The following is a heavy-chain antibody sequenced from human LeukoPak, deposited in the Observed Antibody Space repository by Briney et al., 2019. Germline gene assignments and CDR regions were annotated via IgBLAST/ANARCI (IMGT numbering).Heavy chain of an antibody. CDR3: ARRGRSYYYYNSDPFDY. V-gene: IGHV3-30-3*01. CDR2: ISYDGSNK. Sequence: GGSLRLSCAASGFTFSSYAMHWVRQAPGKGLEWVAVISYDGSNKYYADSVKGRFTISRDNSKNTLYLQMNSLRAEDTAVYYCARRGRSYYYYNSDPFDYWGQGTLVTVSS. CDR1: GFTFSSYA. J-gene: IGHJ4*02. D-gene: IGHD3-22*01.